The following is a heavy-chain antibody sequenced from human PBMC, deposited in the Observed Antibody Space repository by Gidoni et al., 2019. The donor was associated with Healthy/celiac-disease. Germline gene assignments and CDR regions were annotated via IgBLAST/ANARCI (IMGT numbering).Heavy chain of an antibody. CDR1: GYTFTGYY. CDR3: ARVSGYGAYGVGTLNWFDP. J-gene: IGHJ5*02. V-gene: IGHV1-2*02. CDR2: INPNSGGT. Sequence: QVQLVQSGAEVKKPGASVKVSCNASGYTFTGYYMHWVRQAPGQGLEWMGWINPNSGGTNYAQKFQGRVTMTRDTSISTAYMELSRLRSDDTAVYYCARVSGYGAYGVGTLNWFDPWGQGTLVTVSS. D-gene: IGHD4-17*01.